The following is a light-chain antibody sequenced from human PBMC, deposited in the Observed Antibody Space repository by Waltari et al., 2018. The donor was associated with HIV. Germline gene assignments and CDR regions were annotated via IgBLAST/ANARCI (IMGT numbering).Light chain of an antibody. CDR2: DVN. J-gene: IGLJ3*02. Sequence: QSALTQPRSMSGSPGQSVTISCTGTSSDVGGYNYVSWYQQHPGKAPKPMIFDVNKRPAGVPDRFSGSKSGNTASLTISGLQAEDEADYYCCSYADKYTWVFGGGTKLAVL. V-gene: IGLV2-11*01. CDR1: SSDVGGYNY. CDR3: CSYADKYTWV.